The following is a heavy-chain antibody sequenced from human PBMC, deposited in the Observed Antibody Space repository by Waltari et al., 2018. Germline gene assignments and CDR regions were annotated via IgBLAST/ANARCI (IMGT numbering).Heavy chain of an antibody. CDR3: AREVYYFDY. Sequence: EVQLVESGGGLVQPGGSLRLSCAASGFTFSSSWMSWVRQAPGKGLEWVANIKQDGSEKYYVDSVKGRFTISRDNAKNSLYLQMNSLRAEDTAVYYCAREVYYFDYWGQGTLVTVSS. CDR2: IKQDGSEK. CDR1: GFTFSSSW. J-gene: IGHJ4*02. V-gene: IGHV3-7*01.